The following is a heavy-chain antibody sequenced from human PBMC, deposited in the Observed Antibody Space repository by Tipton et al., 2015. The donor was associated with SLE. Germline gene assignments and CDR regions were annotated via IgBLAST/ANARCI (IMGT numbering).Heavy chain of an antibody. J-gene: IGHJ4*02. CDR2: IYTSGST. Sequence: TLSLTCTVSGGSISSYYWSWIRQPPGKGLEWIGYIYTSGSTNYNPSLKSRVTISVDTSKNQFSLKLSSVTAADTAVYYCARGRGYCSGGSCYPDYWGQGTLVTVSS. CDR1: GGSISSYY. CDR3: ARGRGYCSGGSCYPDY. V-gene: IGHV4-4*09. D-gene: IGHD2-15*01.